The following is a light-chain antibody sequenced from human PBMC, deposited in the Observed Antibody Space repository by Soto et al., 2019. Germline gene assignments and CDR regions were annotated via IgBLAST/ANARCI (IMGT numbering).Light chain of an antibody. CDR2: AAS. J-gene: IGKJ1*01. CDR1: QSISSY. V-gene: IGKV1-39*01. CDR3: QQSYSTPVWT. Sequence: DIQMTQSPSSLSASVGDRVTITCRASQSISSYLNWYQQKPGKAPKLLIYAASSLQSGVPSRFSGSGSGTDFTLTISSLKPEDFATYYCQQSYSTPVWTFGQGTKVDIK.